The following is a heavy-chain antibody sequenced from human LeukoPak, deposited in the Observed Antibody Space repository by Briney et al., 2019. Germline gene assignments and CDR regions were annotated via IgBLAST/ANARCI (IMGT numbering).Heavy chain of an antibody. D-gene: IGHD6-6*01. CDR3: ARRTDSGSWYFDL. CDR1: GGSISNYY. Sequence: SETLSLTCTVSGGSISNYYWSWIRQPPGMGLEWIGNIYYSGSTNYNPSLKSRVTISVETSKNQFSLKLSSVTAADTAVYYCARRTDSGSWYFDLWGRDTLVTVSS. J-gene: IGHJ2*01. CDR2: IYYSGST. V-gene: IGHV4-59*01.